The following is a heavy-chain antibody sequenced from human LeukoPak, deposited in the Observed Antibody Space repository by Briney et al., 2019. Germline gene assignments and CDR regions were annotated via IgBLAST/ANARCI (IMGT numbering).Heavy chain of an antibody. CDR2: IYHSGST. CDR3: ARDHYYYGSGSYPWFDP. CDR1: GYSINSGYY. D-gene: IGHD3-10*01. V-gene: IGHV4-38-2*02. J-gene: IGHJ5*02. Sequence: SETLSLTCAVSGYSINSGYYWGWIRQPPGKGLEWIGSIYHSGSTYYNPSLKSRVTISVDTSKNQFSLKLSSVTAADTAVYYCARDHYYYGSGSYPWFDPWGQGTLVTVSS.